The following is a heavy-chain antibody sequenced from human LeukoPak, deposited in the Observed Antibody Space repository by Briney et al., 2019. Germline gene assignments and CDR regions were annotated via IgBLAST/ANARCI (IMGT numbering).Heavy chain of an antibody. D-gene: IGHD1-26*01. Sequence: GGSLRLSCAASGFTFSSYSMNWVRQAPGKGLEWVSAISGSGGCTYYADSVKGRFTISRDNSKNTLYLQMNSLRAEDTAVYYCAKEALAVGATRFDYWGQGTLVTVPS. J-gene: IGHJ4*02. CDR3: AKEALAVGATRFDY. CDR2: ISGSGGCT. CDR1: GFTFSSYS. V-gene: IGHV3-23*01.